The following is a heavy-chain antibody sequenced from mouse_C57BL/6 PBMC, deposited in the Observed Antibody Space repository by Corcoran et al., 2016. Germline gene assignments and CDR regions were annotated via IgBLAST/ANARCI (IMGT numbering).Heavy chain of an antibody. CDR1: GYSITSGYY. V-gene: IGHV3-6*01. D-gene: IGHD1-1*01. J-gene: IGHJ4*01. CDR2: ISYDGSN. CDR3: ARGDTTVVDYYAMDY. Sequence: DVQLQESGPGLVKPSQSLSLTCSVTGYSITSGYYWNWIRQFPGNKLEWMGYISYDGSNNYNPSLKNRISITRDTSKNQFFLKLNSVTTEDTATYYCARGDTTVVDYYAMDYWGQGTSVTVSS.